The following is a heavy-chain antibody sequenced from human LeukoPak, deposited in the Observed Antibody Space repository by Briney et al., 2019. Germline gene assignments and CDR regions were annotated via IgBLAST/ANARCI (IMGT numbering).Heavy chain of an antibody. D-gene: IGHD3-10*01. V-gene: IGHV1-2*02. J-gene: IGHJ4*02. CDR3: ARDTGSGSPLDY. CDR2: INPNSGGT. CDR1: EYTFINYT. Sequence: ASVKVSCKAPEYTFINYTMNWVRQAPGQGLEWMGWINPNSGGTNYAQKFQGRVTMTRDTSISTAYMELSRLRSDDTAVYYCARDTGSGSPLDYWGQGTLVTVSS.